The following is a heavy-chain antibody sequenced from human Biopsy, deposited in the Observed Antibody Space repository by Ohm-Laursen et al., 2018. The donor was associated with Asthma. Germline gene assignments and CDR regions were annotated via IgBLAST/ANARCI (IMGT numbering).Heavy chain of an antibody. J-gene: IGHJ4*02. V-gene: IGHV2-70*04. CDR3: TRHNDY. Sequence: TQTLTLTGSFSGFSLSSSGANVNWIRQPPGKALEWLARIDWEEDKFYSTSLRTRLTISKGSSVDQVVLTMTNMGPVDTATYYCTRHNDYWGPGILVTVSS. CDR2: IDWEEDK. CDR1: GFSLSSSGAN. D-gene: IGHD1-14*01.